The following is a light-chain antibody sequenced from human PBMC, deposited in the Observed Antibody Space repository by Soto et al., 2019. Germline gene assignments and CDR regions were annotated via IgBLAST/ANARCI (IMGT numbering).Light chain of an antibody. V-gene: IGLV2-11*01. CDR1: SSDVGIHHY. Sequence: QSALTQPRSVSGSPGQSVTISCTGTSSDVGIHHYVSWYQQHPGKAPKLMTFAVSERPSGVPDRFSGSKSGTSASLAITGLQADDEADYYCQSYDSSLSVYVFGTGTKLTVL. J-gene: IGLJ1*01. CDR3: QSYDSSLSVYV. CDR2: AVS.